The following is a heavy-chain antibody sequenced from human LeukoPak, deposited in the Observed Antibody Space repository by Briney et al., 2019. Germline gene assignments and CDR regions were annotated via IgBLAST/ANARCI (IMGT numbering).Heavy chain of an antibody. CDR2: IYPGDSDT. D-gene: IGHD6-19*01. CDR1: GYSFTSYW. J-gene: IGHJ5*02. CDR3: ARQPTSGWYLGWFDP. Sequence: GESLKISCKGSGYSFTSYWIGWVRQMPWKGLEWMGIIYPGDSDTRYSPSFQGQVTISADKSISTAYLQWSSLKASDTAMYYCARQPTSGWYLGWFDPWGQGTLVTVSS. V-gene: IGHV5-51*01.